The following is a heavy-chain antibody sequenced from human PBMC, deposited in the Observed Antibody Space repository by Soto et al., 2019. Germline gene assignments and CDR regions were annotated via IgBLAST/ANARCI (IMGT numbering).Heavy chain of an antibody. V-gene: IGHV4-59*01. CDR3: ARSIATPGTNIDY. CDR1: GGSINGYY. J-gene: IGHJ4*02. Sequence: SDTLSLTCTVSGGSINGYYWSWIRQPPGKGLDSIVHGYFSGSNNYNPSLKSRVTISVNTSKQQVSLRLSSVTAADTAVYYCARSIATPGTNIDYWGQGTLVTVSS. CDR2: GYFSGSN. D-gene: IGHD6-13*01.